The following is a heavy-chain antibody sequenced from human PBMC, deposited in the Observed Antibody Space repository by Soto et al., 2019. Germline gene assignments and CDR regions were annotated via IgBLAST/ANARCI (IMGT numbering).Heavy chain of an antibody. Sequence: LRLSCAASGFTFSSYGMHWVRQAPGKGLEWVAVISYDGSNKYYADSVKGRFTISRGNSKNTLYLQMNSLRAEDTAVYYCAKSGGGFPNGMDVWGQGTTVTVSS. V-gene: IGHV3-30*18. CDR3: AKSGGGFPNGMDV. J-gene: IGHJ6*02. CDR1: GFTFSSYG. CDR2: ISYDGSNK. D-gene: IGHD3-16*01.